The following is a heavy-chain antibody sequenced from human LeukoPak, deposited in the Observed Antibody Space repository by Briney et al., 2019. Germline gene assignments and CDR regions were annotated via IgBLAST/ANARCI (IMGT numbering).Heavy chain of an antibody. V-gene: IGHV4-61*02. Sequence: SETLSLTCTVSGRSISSGSYYWSWIRQPAGKGLEWIGRIYTSGSTNYNPSLKSRVTISVDTSKNQFSLKLSSVTAADTAVYNCARDEYFRLDPWGQGTLVTVSS. D-gene: IGHD2/OR15-2a*01. J-gene: IGHJ5*02. CDR3: ARDEYFRLDP. CDR2: IYTSGST. CDR1: GRSISSGSYY.